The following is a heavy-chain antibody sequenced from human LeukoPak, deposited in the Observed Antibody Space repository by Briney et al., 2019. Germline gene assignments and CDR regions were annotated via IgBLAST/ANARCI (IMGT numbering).Heavy chain of an antibody. CDR3: ARGLLALTVAVGKGAFDI. D-gene: IGHD6-19*01. J-gene: IGHJ3*02. Sequence: SVKVSFKASGGIFSRYAMSGLGQAPGQGLEWMGGIIPIFGTEKYTQKFQGRVTITADESTCTAYMELSSLRSEDTAVYYCARGLLALTVAVGKGAFDIWGQGTMVTVSS. CDR2: IIPIFGTE. CDR1: GGIFSRYA. V-gene: IGHV1-69*13.